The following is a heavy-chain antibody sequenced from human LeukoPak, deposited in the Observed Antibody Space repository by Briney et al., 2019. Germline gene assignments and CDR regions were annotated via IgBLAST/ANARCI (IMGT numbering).Heavy chain of an antibody. J-gene: IGHJ3*02. CDR3: ARVGVRFWEAFDI. CDR2: IYYSGST. Sequence: PSETLSLTCTVSGGSFSSGSYYWSWIRQPPGKGLEWIGYIYYSGSTYYNPSLKSRITISVDTSKNQFSLKLSSVTAADTAVYYCARVGVRFWEAFDIWGQGTLVTVSS. CDR1: GGSFSSGSYY. V-gene: IGHV4-61*01. D-gene: IGHD3-3*01.